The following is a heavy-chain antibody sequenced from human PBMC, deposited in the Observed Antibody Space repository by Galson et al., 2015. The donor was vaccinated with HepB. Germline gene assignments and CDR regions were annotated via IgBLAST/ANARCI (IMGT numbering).Heavy chain of an antibody. CDR1: GFIFRHHA. CDR2: INGRGPTR. V-gene: IGHV3-23*01. CDR3: VKEGSWFGGDWFDP. D-gene: IGHD3-16*01. Sequence: SLRLSCAGSGFIFRHHAMAWIRQAPGKGLEWVSGINGRGPTRSDSDAVKGRFSISRDNSKDTVFLQMDNLRAEDTAVYYCVKEGSWFGGDWFDPWGQGALVTVS. J-gene: IGHJ5*02.